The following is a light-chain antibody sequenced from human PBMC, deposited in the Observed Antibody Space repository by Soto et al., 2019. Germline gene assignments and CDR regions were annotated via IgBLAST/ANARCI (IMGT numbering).Light chain of an antibody. CDR2: GAS. CDR1: QSVSGSY. CDR3: QQYDNWPWT. V-gene: IGKV3-15*01. Sequence: EIVLTQSPGTLSLSPGERATLSCRASQSVSGSYLAWYQHKPGQAPRLIIYGASTRAPGFPARFSGSGSGTDFTLTISSLQSEDFAVYYCQQYDNWPWTFGQGTKVDIK. J-gene: IGKJ1*01.